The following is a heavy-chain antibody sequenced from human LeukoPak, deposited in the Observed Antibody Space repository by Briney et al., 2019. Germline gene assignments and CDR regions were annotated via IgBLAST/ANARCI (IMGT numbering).Heavy chain of an antibody. V-gene: IGHV3-21*01. CDR3: ARAAGGDYGGNSVGDYYYYGIDV. Sequence: GGSLRLSCAASGFTVSSYSMNWVRQVPGKGLEWVSSISGGGGGTYIHTYYSDSVEGRFTISRDNSKNTLYLQMNSLRAEDTAVYYCARAAGGDYGGNSVGDYYYYGIDVWGQGTTVTVSS. CDR1: GFTVSSYS. J-gene: IGHJ6*02. D-gene: IGHD4-23*01. CDR2: ISGGGGGTYIHT.